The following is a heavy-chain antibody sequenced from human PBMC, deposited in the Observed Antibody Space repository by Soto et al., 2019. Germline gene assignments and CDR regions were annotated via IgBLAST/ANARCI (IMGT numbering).Heavy chain of an antibody. D-gene: IGHD2-15*01. V-gene: IGHV4-39*01. CDR1: GGSISSSSYY. CDR3: ARRSAGYCSGGSCYPFDY. CDR2: IYYSGST. Sequence: QLQLQESGPGLVKPSETLSLTCTVSGGSISSSSYYWGWIRRPPGKGLEWIGSIYYSGSTYYNPSLKSRVTISVDTSKNQFSLKLSSVTAADTAVYYCARRSAGYCSGGSCYPFDYWGQGTLVTVSS. J-gene: IGHJ4*02.